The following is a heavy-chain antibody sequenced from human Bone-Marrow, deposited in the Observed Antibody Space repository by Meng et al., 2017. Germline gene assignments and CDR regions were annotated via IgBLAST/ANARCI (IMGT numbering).Heavy chain of an antibody. V-gene: IGHV3-74*01. CDR1: GFTFSSYW. J-gene: IGHJ4*02. Sequence: GESLKISCAASGFTFSSYWMHWVRQAPGQGLVWVARINSDGSSTSYADSVKGRFTISRDNAQNTLYLQMNSLRDEDKAVYSCNYYYVRSGFYLFRPVLDYWGQGTLVTVSS. CDR2: INSDGSST. CDR3: NYYYVRSGFYLFRPVLDY. D-gene: IGHD3-22*01.